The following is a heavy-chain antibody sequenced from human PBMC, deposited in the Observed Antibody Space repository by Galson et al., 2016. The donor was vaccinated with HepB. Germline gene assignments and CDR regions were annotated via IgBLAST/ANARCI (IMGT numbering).Heavy chain of an antibody. CDR2: VNHLGGA. D-gene: IGHD1/OR15-1a*01. V-gene: IGHV4-34*01. J-gene: IGHJ6*02. Sequence: ETLSLTCDVFGGSLTNAYWTWIRQPPGKGLEWIGEVNHLGGATYNPSLKGRGTLSVDMSKSQFSLQLNSVTPEDTAVYYCVEQRKGAPYGMDVWGQGTTVTVSS. CDR3: VEQRKGAPYGMDV. CDR1: GGSLTNAY.